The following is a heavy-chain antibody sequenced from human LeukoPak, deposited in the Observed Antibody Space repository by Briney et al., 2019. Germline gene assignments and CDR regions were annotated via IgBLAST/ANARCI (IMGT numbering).Heavy chain of an antibody. Sequence: SETLSLTCTVSGGSISSYYWSWIRQPPGKGLEWIGNIYYSGSTNYNPSLKSRVTISVDTSKNQFSLKLSSVTAADTAVYYCARQRGYSGYVPDYWGQGTLVTVSS. J-gene: IGHJ4*02. CDR2: IYYSGST. V-gene: IGHV4-59*08. CDR1: GGSISSYY. D-gene: IGHD5-12*01. CDR3: ARQRGYSGYVPDY.